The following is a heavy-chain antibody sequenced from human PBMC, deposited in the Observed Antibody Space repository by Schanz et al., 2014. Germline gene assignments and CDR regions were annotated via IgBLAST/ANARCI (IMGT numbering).Heavy chain of an antibody. CDR1: GFTFSSYW. CDR3: AKVWKDHRIAGRPGWSDGMDV. D-gene: IGHD6-6*01. J-gene: IGHJ6*02. V-gene: IGHV3-23*04. CDR2: IRGSGGST. Sequence: EVQLVESGGELVQPGGSLRLSCAASGFTFSSYWMHWVRQAPGKGLEWVSCIRGSGGSTLYADSVQGRFTISGDDSKNMLYLQMNSLRAEDTAVYYCAKVWKDHRIAGRPGWSDGMDVWGQGTTVTVSS.